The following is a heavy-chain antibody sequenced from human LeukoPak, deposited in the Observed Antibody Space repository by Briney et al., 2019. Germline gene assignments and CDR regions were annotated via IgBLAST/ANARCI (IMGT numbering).Heavy chain of an antibody. CDR2: MTPSTGNT. V-gene: IGHV1-8*01. Sequence: GASVKVSCKASGYTFTNYDVNWVRQAAGQGLEWMGFMTPSTGNTGYAQRFQGRVTLTRNTSISTAYMELSSLRSEDTAVYFCTRGDYWGQGTLVTVSS. J-gene: IGHJ4*02. CDR1: GYTFTNYD. CDR3: TRGDY.